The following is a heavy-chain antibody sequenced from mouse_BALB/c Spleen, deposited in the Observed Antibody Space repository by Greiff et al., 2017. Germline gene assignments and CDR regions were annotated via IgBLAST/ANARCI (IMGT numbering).Heavy chain of an antibody. J-gene: IGHJ3*01. Sequence: DVKLQESGPGLVKPSQSLSLTCSVTGYSITSGYYWNWIRQFPGNKLEWMGYISYDGSNNYNPSLKNRISITRDTSKNQFFLKLNSVTTEDTATYYCARDQGLLPTYWGQGTLVTVSA. D-gene: IGHD2-3*01. CDR3: ARDQGLLPTY. CDR2: ISYDGSN. V-gene: IGHV3-6*02. CDR1: GYSITSGYY.